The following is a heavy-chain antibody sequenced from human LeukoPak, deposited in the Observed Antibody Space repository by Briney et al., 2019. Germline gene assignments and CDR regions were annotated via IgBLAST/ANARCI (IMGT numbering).Heavy chain of an antibody. D-gene: IGHD2-15*01. J-gene: IGHJ4*02. Sequence: GRSLRLSCAASGFTFSSYAMHWVRQAPGKGLEWVAVISYDGSNKYYADSVKGRFTISRDNSKNTLYLQMNSLRAEDTAVYYCAGFSSGPTPFDYWGQGTLVTVSS. CDR2: ISYDGSNK. CDR1: GFTFSSYA. CDR3: AGFSSGPTPFDY. V-gene: IGHV3-30*04.